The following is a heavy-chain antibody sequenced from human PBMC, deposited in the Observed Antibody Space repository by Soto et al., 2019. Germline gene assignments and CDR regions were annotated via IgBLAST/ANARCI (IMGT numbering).Heavy chain of an antibody. CDR1: GYTFTSYG. J-gene: IGHJ4*02. V-gene: IGHV1-18*01. CDR3: ARVYRITMVRGELSEY. D-gene: IGHD3-10*01. Sequence: QVQLVQSGAEVKKPGASVKVSCKASGYTFTSYGISWVRQAPGQGREWMGWISAYNGNTNYAQKNQGRVTMTTDTYTSRAYLEVRSMRSDDSAVYYCARVYRITMVRGELSEYWGQGTLFNVSS. CDR2: ISAYNGNT.